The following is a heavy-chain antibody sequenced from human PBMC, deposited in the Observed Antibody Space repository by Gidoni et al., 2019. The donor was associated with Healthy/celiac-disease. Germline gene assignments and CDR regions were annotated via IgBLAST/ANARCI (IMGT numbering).Heavy chain of an antibody. V-gene: IGHV3-9*01. D-gene: IGHD3-3*01. Sequence: EVQLVESGGGLVQPGRSLRLSCAASGFTFSADAMHWVRQAPGKGLEWVSGISWNSGSIGYADSVKGRFTISRDNAKNSLYLQMNSLRAEDTALYYCAKDSGGDYDFWSGYYNYYFDYWGQGTLVTVSS. CDR3: AKDSGGDYDFWSGYYNYYFDY. J-gene: IGHJ4*02. CDR1: GFTFSADA. CDR2: ISWNSGSI.